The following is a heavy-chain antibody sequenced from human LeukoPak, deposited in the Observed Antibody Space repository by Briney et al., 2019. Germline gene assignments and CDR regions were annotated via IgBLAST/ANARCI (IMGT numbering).Heavy chain of an antibody. CDR3: ARAGMVRGVIWGPFDY. CDR1: GGSISSYY. D-gene: IGHD3-10*01. J-gene: IGHJ4*02. V-gene: IGHV4-59*01. Sequence: SETLSVTCTVSGGSISSYYWSWIRQPPGKGLEWIGYIYYSGSTNYNPSLKSRVTISVDTSKNQFSLKLSSVTAADTAVYYCARAGMVRGVIWGPFDYWGQGTLVTVSS. CDR2: IYYSGST.